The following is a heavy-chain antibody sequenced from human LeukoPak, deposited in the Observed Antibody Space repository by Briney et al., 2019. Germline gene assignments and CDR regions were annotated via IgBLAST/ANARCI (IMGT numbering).Heavy chain of an antibody. J-gene: IGHJ6*02. V-gene: IGHV3-66*01. CDR2: IYSGGST. D-gene: IGHD2-15*01. CDR3: ARRMVAATLYYYYYGMDV. Sequence: GGSLRLSCAASGFTVSSNYMSWVRQAPGQGLEWVSVIYSGGSTYYADSAKGRFTISRDNSKNTLYLQMNSLRAEDTAVYYCARRMVAATLYYYYYGMDVWGQGTTVTVSS. CDR1: GFTVSSNY.